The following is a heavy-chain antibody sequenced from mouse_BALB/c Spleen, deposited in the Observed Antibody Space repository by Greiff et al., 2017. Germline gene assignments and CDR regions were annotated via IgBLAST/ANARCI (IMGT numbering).Heavy chain of an antibody. J-gene: IGHJ2*01. CDR1: GFTFSSFG. Sequence: EVKLVESGGGLVQPGGSRKLSCAASGFTFSSFGMHWVRQAPEKGLEWVAYISSGSSTIYYADTVKGRFTISRDNPKNTLFLQMTSPRSEDTAMYYCARGTMITHFDYWGQGTTLTVSS. D-gene: IGHD2-4*01. V-gene: IGHV5-17*02. CDR2: ISSGSSTI. CDR3: ARGTMITHFDY.